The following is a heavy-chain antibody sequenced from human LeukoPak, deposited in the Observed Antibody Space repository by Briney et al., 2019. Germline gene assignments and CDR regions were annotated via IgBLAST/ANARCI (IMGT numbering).Heavy chain of an antibody. J-gene: IGHJ6*02. D-gene: IGHD3-10*01. Sequence: GGSLRLSCAASGFTFDDYAMHWVRQAPGKGLEWVSGISWNSGSIGYADSVKGRFTISRDNAKNSLYLQMNSLRAEDTALYYCAKGYYGSGSYGMDVWGPGTTVTVSS. CDR2: ISWNSGSI. CDR1: GFTFDDYA. CDR3: AKGYYGSGSYGMDV. V-gene: IGHV3-9*01.